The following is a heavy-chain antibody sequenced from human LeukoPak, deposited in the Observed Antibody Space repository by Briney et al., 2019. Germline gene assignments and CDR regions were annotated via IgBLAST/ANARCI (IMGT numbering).Heavy chain of an antibody. CDR2: IYHSGST. Sequence: SETLSLTCAVSGGSISSGGSSWSWIRQPPGKGLEWIGYIYHSGSTYYNPSLKSRVTISVDRSKNQFSLKLSSVTAADTAVYYCARSYCGGDCYTQNWFDPWGQGTLVTASS. D-gene: IGHD2-21*02. CDR3: ARSYCGGDCYTQNWFDP. V-gene: IGHV4-30-2*01. CDR1: GGSISSGGSS. J-gene: IGHJ5*02.